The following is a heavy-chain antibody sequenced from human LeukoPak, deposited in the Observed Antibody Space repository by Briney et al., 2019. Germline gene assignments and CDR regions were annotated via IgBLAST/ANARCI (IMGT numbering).Heavy chain of an antibody. J-gene: IGHJ4*02. D-gene: IGHD6-19*01. CDR2: VNHSGST. V-gene: IGHV4-34*01. Sequence: KTSETLSLTCAVYGGSFSGYYWSWIRQPPGKGLGWIGEVNHSGSTNYNPSLKSRVTISVDTSKNQFSLKLSSVTAADTAVYYCARGWLNYWGQGTLVTVSS. CDR1: GGSFSGYY. CDR3: ARGWLNY.